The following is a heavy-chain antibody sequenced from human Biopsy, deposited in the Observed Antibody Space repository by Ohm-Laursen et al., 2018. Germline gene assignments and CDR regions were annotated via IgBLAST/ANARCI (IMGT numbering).Heavy chain of an antibody. CDR3: ARLGNFWNAEDGLDL. J-gene: IGHJ3*01. CDR1: DDSIWNFY. CDR2: ASYSGYT. D-gene: IGHD3-3*01. Sequence: TLSFTCSVSDDSIWNFYWIWIRQRPGQGLEWIGHASYSGYTYYNSSLKSRVTISVNTSKNHFSRNMRSVTAADTAAYSCARLGNFWNAEDGLDLWGLGTMVTVSS. V-gene: IGHV4-59*08.